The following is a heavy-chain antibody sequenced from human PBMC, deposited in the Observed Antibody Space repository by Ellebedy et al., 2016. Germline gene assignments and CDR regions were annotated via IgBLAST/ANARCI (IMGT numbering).Heavy chain of an antibody. J-gene: IGHJ3*02. Sequence: GESLKISXTGSGYTFSSYCTGWVRQMPGQVLEWMGIISPGDSDTRYSPSFQGQVTISADKSTSTAYLQWRSLKASDTAMYYCARGQVDRRSPWFGAFDIWGQGTMVTVSS. V-gene: IGHV5-51*01. CDR3: ARGQVDRRSPWFGAFDI. D-gene: IGHD3-10*01. CDR1: GYTFSSYC. CDR2: ISPGDSDT.